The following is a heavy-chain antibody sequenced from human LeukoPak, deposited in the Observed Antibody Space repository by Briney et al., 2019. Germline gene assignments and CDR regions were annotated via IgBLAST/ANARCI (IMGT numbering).Heavy chain of an antibody. Sequence: SETLSLTCTVSGGSISSSSYYWGWIRQPPGKGLEWIGSIYYSGSTYYNPSLKSRVTISVDTSKNQFSLKLSSVTAADTAVYYCARSWIQLWLAEATAPGSFDYWGQGTLVTVSS. J-gene: IGHJ4*02. D-gene: IGHD5-18*01. V-gene: IGHV4-39*07. CDR1: GGSISSSSYY. CDR2: IYYSGST. CDR3: ARSWIQLWLAEATAPGSFDY.